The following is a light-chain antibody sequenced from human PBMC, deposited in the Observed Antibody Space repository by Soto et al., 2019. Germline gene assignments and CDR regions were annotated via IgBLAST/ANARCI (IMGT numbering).Light chain of an antibody. CDR3: HQFGYSPRT. J-gene: IGKJ1*01. Sequence: EIVLTQSPGTLSLSPGETATLSCRSSQTVNSDYLAWFQQRPGQAPRLLIFATSRRATEIPDRFSGSGAGTDFTLAIRRLEPEDFAVYYCHQFGYSPRTFGQGTKVDIK. CDR2: ATS. CDR1: QTVNSDY. V-gene: IGKV3-20*01.